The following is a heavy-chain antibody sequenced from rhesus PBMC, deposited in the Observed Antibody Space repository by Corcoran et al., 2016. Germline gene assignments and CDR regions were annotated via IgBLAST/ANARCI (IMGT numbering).Heavy chain of an antibody. Sequence: QVQLQEAGPGLVKPSETLSLTCAVSGGSISGGYDWSWIRQPPGKGLEWIGYIYGSTGSADYNPSLKNRVAFSPDTSKTQFSRKLGSVTAADPAVYYCARNYNFWSSYYSFDSWGQGVLVTVSS. V-gene: IGHV4-76*01. CDR2: IYGSTGSA. J-gene: IGHJ4*01. CDR3: ARNYNFWSSYYSFDS. CDR1: GGSISGGYD. D-gene: IGHD3-3*01.